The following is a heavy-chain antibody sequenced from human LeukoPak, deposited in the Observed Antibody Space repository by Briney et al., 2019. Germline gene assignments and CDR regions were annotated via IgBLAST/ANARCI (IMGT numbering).Heavy chain of an antibody. V-gene: IGHV4-59*08. CDR1: GGSISSYY. CDR3: ARHSYSTSLWYFDY. Sequence: PSETLSLTCTVSGGSISSYYWGWIRQPPGKGLEWIGSIYYTGSTNFNPSLKSRVTISVDTSKNQLSLRLSSVTAADTAVYYCARHSYSTSLWYFDYWGQGTLVTVSS. CDR2: IYYTGST. D-gene: IGHD6-13*01. J-gene: IGHJ4*02.